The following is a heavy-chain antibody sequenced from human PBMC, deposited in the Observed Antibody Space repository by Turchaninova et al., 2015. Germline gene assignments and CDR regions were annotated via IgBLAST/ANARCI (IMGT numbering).Heavy chain of an antibody. CDR1: GYSISTGSD. V-gene: IGHV4-38-2*01. J-gene: IGHJ2*01. CDR2: IYHSGST. D-gene: IGHD3-22*01. CDR3: ARRVVHYYDSSGYYTSYWYFDL. Sequence: QVQLQESGPGLVTPSETLSLTCPVSGYSISTGSDCGWIRQPQGKGVECIGSIYHSGSTYYNPSLKSRVTISVDTSKNQFSLKLSSVTAADTAVYDCARRVVHYYDSSGYYTSYWYFDLWGRGTLVTVSS.